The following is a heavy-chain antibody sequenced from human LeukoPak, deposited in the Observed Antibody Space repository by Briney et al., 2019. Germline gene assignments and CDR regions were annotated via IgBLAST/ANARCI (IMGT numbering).Heavy chain of an antibody. V-gene: IGHV3-74*01. CDR2: INSDGSTT. Sequence: PGGSLRLSCAASGFTFSSYWMHWVRQASGKGLVWVSHINSDGSTTNYADSVKGRFTISRDNAKNTLYLQMNSLRAEDTAVYYCARGIGSGWYLDWGQGTPVTVSS. J-gene: IGHJ4*02. CDR3: ARGIGSGWYLD. D-gene: IGHD6-19*01. CDR1: GFTFSSYW.